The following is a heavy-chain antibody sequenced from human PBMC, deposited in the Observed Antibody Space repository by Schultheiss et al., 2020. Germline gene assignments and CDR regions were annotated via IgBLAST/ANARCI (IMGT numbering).Heavy chain of an antibody. CDR2: TSAYNGNT. J-gene: IGHJ4*02. CDR3: ARDRIAVAVKYYFDY. Sequence: ASVKVSGKASGYTFTSYAMNWVRQATGQGLEWMGWTSAYNGNTNYAQKFQGRVTMTRDTSISTAYMELSRLRSDDTAVYYCARDRIAVAVKYYFDYWGQGTLVTVSS. D-gene: IGHD6-19*01. CDR1: GYTFTSYA. V-gene: IGHV1-2*02.